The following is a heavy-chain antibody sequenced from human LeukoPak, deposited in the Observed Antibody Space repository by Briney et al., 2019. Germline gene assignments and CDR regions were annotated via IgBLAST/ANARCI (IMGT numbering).Heavy chain of an antibody. CDR3: ARGEGQPEDYYYYYMDV. J-gene: IGHJ6*03. CDR2: TYYRSKWYN. D-gene: IGHD6-13*01. V-gene: IGHV6-1*01. Sequence: SQTLSLTCAISGDSVSSNSAAWNWIRQSPSRGLEWLGRTYYRSKWYNDYAVSVRSRIIINPDTSKNQFSLQLNSVTPEDTAVYYRARGEGQPEDYYYYYMDVWGKGTTVTVSS. CDR1: GDSVSSNSAA.